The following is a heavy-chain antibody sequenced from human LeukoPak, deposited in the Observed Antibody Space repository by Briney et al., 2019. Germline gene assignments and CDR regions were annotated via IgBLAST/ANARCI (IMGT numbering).Heavy chain of an antibody. V-gene: IGHV1-2*02. CDR2: INPDTGGT. D-gene: IGHD3-22*01. CDR3: ARAFSGYSEFDY. J-gene: IGHJ4*02. Sequence: GASVKVSCKASGYTFTCCYMHWVRQAPGQGLEWMGWINPDTGGTNYAQQFQGRVTMTRDTSTSTAYMELSRLRSDDTAVYYCARAFSGYSEFDYWGQGTLVTVSS. CDR1: GYTFTCCY.